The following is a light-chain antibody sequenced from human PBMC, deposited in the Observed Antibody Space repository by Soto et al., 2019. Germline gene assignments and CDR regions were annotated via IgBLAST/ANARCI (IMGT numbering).Light chain of an antibody. Sequence: QSALTQPPSASGSPGQSVTISCTGTNSDVGAYNYVSWYQQHPGKAPKLMIYEVTKRPSGVPDRFSGSKSGNTASLTVSGLLAEDEADYYCASYAGSNKVFGTGTKLTVL. J-gene: IGLJ1*01. CDR2: EVT. CDR1: NSDVGAYNY. CDR3: ASYAGSNKV. V-gene: IGLV2-8*01.